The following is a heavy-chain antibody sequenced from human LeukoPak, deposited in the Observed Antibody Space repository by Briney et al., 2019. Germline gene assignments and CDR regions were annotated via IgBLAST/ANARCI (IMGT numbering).Heavy chain of an antibody. Sequence: SETLSLTCTVSGGSISSYYWSWIRQPPGEGLEWIGYIYYSGSTNYNPSLKSRVTISVDTSKNQFSLKLSSVTAADTAVYYCASRAVDPLGDWFDPWGQGTLVTVSS. V-gene: IGHV4-59*01. CDR2: IYYSGST. J-gene: IGHJ5*02. CDR1: GGSISSYY. D-gene: IGHD7-27*01. CDR3: ASRAVDPLGDWFDP.